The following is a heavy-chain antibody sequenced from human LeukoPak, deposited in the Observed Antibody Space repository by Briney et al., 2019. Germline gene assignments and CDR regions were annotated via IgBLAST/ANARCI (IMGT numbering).Heavy chain of an antibody. CDR3: ARGDTTGFWSGYYWNY. J-gene: IGHJ4*02. CDR1: GFTFSSYA. CDR2: ISGSGGST. V-gene: IGHV3-23*01. D-gene: IGHD3-3*01. Sequence: PGGSLRLSCAASGFTFSSYAMSWVRQAPGKGLEWVSAISGSGGSTYYADSVKGRFTISRDNSENTLYLQMNSLRAEDTAVYYCARGDTTGFWSGYYWNYWGQGTLVTVSS.